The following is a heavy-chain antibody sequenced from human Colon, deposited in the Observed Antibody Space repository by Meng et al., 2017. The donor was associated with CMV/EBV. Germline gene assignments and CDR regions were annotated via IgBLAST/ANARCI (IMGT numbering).Heavy chain of an antibody. CDR1: GFSLRTLGMG. CDR3: AHRPYGSGSYFFDY. V-gene: IGHV2-5*02. CDR2: IYWDDDK. J-gene: IGHJ4*02. D-gene: IGHD3-10*01. Sequence: ITCNWSVPQLANTTKTLNLTCTFAGFSLRTLGMGVGWIRQPPGKALEWLGVIYWDDDKRYSPSLKSRLTITKDTSKNQVVLTMTNVDPLDTATYYCAHRPYGSGSYFFDYWGQGTLVTVSS.